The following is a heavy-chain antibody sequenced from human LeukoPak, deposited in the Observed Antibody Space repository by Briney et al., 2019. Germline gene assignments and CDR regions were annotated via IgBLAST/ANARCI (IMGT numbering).Heavy chain of an antibody. Sequence: PGGSLRLSCAASGFTVSSNYMSWVRQAPGKGLEWVSVIYSGGSTYYADSVKGRFTISRDNSKNTLYLQMNSLRAEDTAVYYCARVRSIAAGYFDCWGQGTLVTVSS. D-gene: IGHD6-25*01. J-gene: IGHJ4*02. CDR3: ARVRSIAAGYFDC. CDR1: GFTVSSNY. CDR2: IYSGGST. V-gene: IGHV3-66*01.